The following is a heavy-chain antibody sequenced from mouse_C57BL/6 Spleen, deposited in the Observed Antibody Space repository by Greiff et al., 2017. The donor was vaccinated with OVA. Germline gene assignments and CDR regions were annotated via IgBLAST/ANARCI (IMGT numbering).Heavy chain of an antibody. D-gene: IGHD2-4*01. Sequence: VQLQQSGPELVKPGASVKISCKASGYAFSSSWMNWVKQRPGKGLEWIGRIYPGDGDTNYNGKFKGKATLTADKSSSTAYMQLSSLTSEDSAVYFCARNDYDKDYWGQGTPLTVSS. J-gene: IGHJ2*01. CDR2: IYPGDGDT. V-gene: IGHV1-82*01. CDR1: GYAFSSSW. CDR3: ARNDYDKDY.